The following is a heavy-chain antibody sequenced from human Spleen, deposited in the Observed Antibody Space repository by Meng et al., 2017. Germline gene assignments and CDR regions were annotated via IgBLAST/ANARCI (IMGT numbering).Heavy chain of an antibody. CDR3: TRLDSKSYFY. Sequence: GGSLRLSCKGSGYSFTSYWIGWVRQMPGKCLEWMGIIFPNDFDVKYSPSFQGQVTNSADKSISTAYLQWTSLKASDTAMYFCTRLDSKSYFYWGQGTLVTVSS. V-gene: IGHV5-51*01. D-gene: IGHD3-10*01. CDR1: GYSFTSYW. CDR2: IFPNDFDV. J-gene: IGHJ4*02.